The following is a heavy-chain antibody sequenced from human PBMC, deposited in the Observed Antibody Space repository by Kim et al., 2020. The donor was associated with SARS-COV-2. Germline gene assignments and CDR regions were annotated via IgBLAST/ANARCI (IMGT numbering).Heavy chain of an antibody. Sequence: SETLSLTCAVYGGSFSGYYWSWIRQPPGKGLEWIGEINHSGSTNYNPSLKSRVTISVDTSKNQFSLKLSSVTAADTAVYYCARKVAARLGSPSWFDPGG. J-gene: IGHJ5*02. V-gene: IGHV4-34*01. D-gene: IGHD6-6*01. CDR2: INHSGST. CDR3: ARKVAARLGSPSWFDP. CDR1: GGSFSGYY.